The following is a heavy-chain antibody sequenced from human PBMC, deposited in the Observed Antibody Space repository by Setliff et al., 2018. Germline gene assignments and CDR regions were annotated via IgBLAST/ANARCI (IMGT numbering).Heavy chain of an antibody. Sequence: GGSLRLSCTASGLSYSNYWVSWVRQAPGKGLEWLASINPHGSEKYYADSVKGRFTISRDNAKNSLSLQMNNLRTGDTAVYYCFGAGTCSYWGQGTLVTVSS. D-gene: IGHD3-10*01. V-gene: IGHV3-7*01. CDR2: INPHGSEK. J-gene: IGHJ4*02. CDR1: GLSYSNYW. CDR3: FGAGTCSY.